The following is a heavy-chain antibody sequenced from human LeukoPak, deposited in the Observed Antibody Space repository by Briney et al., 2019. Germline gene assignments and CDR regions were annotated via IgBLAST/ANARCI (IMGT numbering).Heavy chain of an antibody. CDR3: AKDTYSGSYLVPFDY. J-gene: IGHJ4*02. CDR2: ISGSGGST. CDR1: GFTFSSYA. Sequence: GGSLGLSCAASGFTFSSYAMSWVRQAPGKGLEWVSAISGSGGSTYYADSVKGRFTISRDNSKNTLYLQMNSLRAEDTAVYYCAKDTYSGSYLVPFDYWGQGTLVTVSS. V-gene: IGHV3-23*01. D-gene: IGHD1-26*01.